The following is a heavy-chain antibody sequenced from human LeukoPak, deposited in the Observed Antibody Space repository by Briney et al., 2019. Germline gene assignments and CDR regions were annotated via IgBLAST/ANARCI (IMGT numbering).Heavy chain of an antibody. J-gene: IGHJ6*02. Sequence: RGSLRLSCAASGFTFSSYSMNWVRQAPGKGLEWVSSISSSSSYIYYADSVKGRFTISRDNAKNSLYLQMNSLRAEDTAVYYCARDAYYYDSSGPSGMDVWGQGTTVTVSS. V-gene: IGHV3-21*01. CDR1: GFTFSSYS. CDR3: ARDAYYYDSSGPSGMDV. D-gene: IGHD3-22*01. CDR2: ISSSSSYI.